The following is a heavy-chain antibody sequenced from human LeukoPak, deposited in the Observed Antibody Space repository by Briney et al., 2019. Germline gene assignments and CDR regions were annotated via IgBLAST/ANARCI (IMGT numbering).Heavy chain of an antibody. D-gene: IGHD3-9*01. CDR1: GGSISSGGYY. CDR2: IYYSGST. CDR3: ARGGRYDILTGYHTTFDY. J-gene: IGHJ4*02. Sequence: SQTLSLTCTVSGGSISSGGYYWSWIRQHPGKGLEWIGYIYYSGSTYYNPSLKSRVTISVDTSKNQFSLKLSSVTAADTAVYYCARGGRYDILTGYHTTFDYWGQGTLVTASS. V-gene: IGHV4-31*03.